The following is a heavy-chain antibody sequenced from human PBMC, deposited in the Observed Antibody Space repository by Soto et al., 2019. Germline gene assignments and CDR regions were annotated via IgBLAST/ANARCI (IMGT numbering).Heavy chain of an antibody. J-gene: IGHJ6*03. CDR2: IYSGGST. Sequence: GGSLRLSCAASGFTVSSNYMSWVRQAPGKGLEWVSVIYSGGSTYYADSVKGRFTISRDNSKHTLYLQVNRLRAGGRAGYYCAREQIGGVISNYYYMDVWGKGTTVTVSS. CDR1: GFTVSSNY. D-gene: IGHD3-16*02. V-gene: IGHV3-66*01. CDR3: AREQIGGVISNYYYMDV.